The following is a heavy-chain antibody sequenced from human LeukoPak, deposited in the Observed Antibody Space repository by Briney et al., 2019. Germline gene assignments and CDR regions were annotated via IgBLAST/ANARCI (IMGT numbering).Heavy chain of an antibody. CDR2: ISPNSGDI. Sequence: GGSLRLSCAAFGFTFSDYYMTWIPQAPGKGLEWVSYISPNSGDIKYADSVKGRFTISRDNAKKSLYLQMNSLTAEDTSVYYCSRDPRRLDYWGQGALVTVSS. J-gene: IGHJ4*02. CDR1: GFTFSDYY. V-gene: IGHV3-11*06. CDR3: SRDPRRLDY.